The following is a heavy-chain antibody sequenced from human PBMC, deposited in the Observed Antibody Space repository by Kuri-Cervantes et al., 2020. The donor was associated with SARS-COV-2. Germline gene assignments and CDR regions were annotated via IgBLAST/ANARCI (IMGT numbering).Heavy chain of an antibody. D-gene: IGHD4-17*01. CDR2: VNHNGGA. J-gene: IGHJ4*02. V-gene: IGHV4-34*01. CDR1: GGSLSGSY. CDR3: ARGGVYGDFSAY. Sequence: GSLRLSCAVYGGSLSGSYWSWIRQSPGKRLEWIGEVNHNGGANYNPSLRSRVTISVDTSKNQFSLKLSSVTAADTAVYYCARGGVYGDFSAYWGQGTLVTVSS.